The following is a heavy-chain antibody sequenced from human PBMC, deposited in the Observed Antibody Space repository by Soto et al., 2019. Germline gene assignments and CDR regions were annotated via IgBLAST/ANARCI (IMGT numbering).Heavy chain of an antibody. CDR3: ARGGAATANRFYNWFDP. Sequence: ASVKVSCKASGGTFSSYAISWVRQAPGQGLEWMGGIIPIFGTANYAQKFQGRVTITADESTSTAYMELSSLRSEDTAVYYCARGGAATANRFYNWFDPWGQGTLVTVS. CDR2: IIPIFGTA. CDR1: GGTFSSYA. J-gene: IGHJ5*02. D-gene: IGHD2-21*02. V-gene: IGHV1-69*13.